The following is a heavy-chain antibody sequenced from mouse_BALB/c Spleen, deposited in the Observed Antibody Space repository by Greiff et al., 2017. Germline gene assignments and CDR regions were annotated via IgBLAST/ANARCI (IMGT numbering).Heavy chain of an antibody. CDR1: GYTFTSYV. Sequence: LQESGPELVKPGASVKMSCKASGYTFTSYVMHWVKQKPGQGLEWIGYINPYNDGTKYNEKFKGKATLTSDKSSSTAYMELSSLTSEDSAVYYCARRAVTRPYYAMDYWGQGTSVTVSS. D-gene: IGHD2-1*01. CDR3: ARRAVTRPYYAMDY. CDR2: INPYNDGT. J-gene: IGHJ4*01. V-gene: IGHV1-14*01.